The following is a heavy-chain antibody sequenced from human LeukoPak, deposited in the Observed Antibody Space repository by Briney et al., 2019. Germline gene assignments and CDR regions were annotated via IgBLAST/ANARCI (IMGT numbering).Heavy chain of an antibody. V-gene: IGHV4-59*08. Sequence: SETLSLTCTVSGGSISSYYWSWIRQPPGKGLEWIGYIYYSGSTNYNPSLKSRVTISVDTSKNQFSLKLSSVTAADTAVYYCARASSWYSFFDYWGQGTLVTVSS. CDR1: GGSISSYY. J-gene: IGHJ4*02. CDR3: ARASSWYSFFDY. D-gene: IGHD6-13*01. CDR2: IYYSGST.